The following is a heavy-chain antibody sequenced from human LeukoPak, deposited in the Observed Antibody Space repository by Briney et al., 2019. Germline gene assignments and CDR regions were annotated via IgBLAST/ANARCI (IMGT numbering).Heavy chain of an antibody. CDR3: AKDATMVRGVIIACWFDP. V-gene: IGHV3-30*02. Sequence: GGSLRLSCAASGFTFSSYGMHWVRQAPGKGLEWVAFIRYDGSNKYYADSVKGRFTISRDNSKNTLYLQMNSLRAEDTAVYYCAKDATMVRGVIIACWFDPWGQGTLVTVSS. CDR2: IRYDGSNK. J-gene: IGHJ5*02. CDR1: GFTFSSYG. D-gene: IGHD3-10*01.